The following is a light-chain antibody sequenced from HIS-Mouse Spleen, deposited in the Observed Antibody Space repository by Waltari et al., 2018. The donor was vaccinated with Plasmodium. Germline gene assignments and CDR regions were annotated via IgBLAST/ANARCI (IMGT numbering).Light chain of an antibody. Sequence: QSVLTQPPSVSAAPGQKVTISCSGSSSNIGTNYVSWYQQLPGTAPKLLIYYNNKRPSGIPDRFSGSKSGTSATLGITGLQTGDEADYYCGTWDSSLSAGVVFGGGTKLTVL. V-gene: IGLV1-51*01. CDR3: GTWDSSLSAGVV. CDR2: YNN. CDR1: SSNIGTNY. J-gene: IGLJ2*01.